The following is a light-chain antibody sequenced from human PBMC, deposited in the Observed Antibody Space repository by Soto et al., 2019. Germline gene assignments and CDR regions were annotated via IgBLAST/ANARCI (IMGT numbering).Light chain of an antibody. J-gene: IGLJ1*01. CDR1: SSDFGGYNY. CDR2: DVS. Sequence: QSVLTQPASVSGSPGPSIAISCTGTSSDFGGYNYVSWYQQQPGKVPKLLINDVSNRPSVVSSRFSGSKSGNTASLTISGLKAEDEADYYCSAYTISSTYVVGSGTKVTVL. CDR3: SAYTISSTYV. V-gene: IGLV2-14*01.